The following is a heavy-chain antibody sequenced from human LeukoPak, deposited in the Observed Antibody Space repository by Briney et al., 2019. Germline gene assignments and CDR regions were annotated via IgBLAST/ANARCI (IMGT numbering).Heavy chain of an antibody. J-gene: IGHJ4*02. Sequence: PGGSLRLSCAASGFTLSSYWMSWVRQAPGKGLEWVGRIKPKTDGETTEYAAPVKDRFSISRDDSKSMMYLQMNSLKTEDTAVYYCITPLPYSAQGGQGTLVTVSS. D-gene: IGHD2-21*01. V-gene: IGHV3-15*01. CDR3: ITPLPYSAQ. CDR2: IKPKTDGETT. CDR1: GFTLSSYW.